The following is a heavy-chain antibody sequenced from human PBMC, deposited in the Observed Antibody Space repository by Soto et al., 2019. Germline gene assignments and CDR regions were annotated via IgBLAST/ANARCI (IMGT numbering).Heavy chain of an antibody. Sequence: SETLSLTCTVSGGSTSSSIYYWGWIRQPPGKGLEWIGSIYYSGSTYYNPSLKSRVTISVGTSKNQFSLKLSSVTAADTAVYYCARLITMVRGVPGGMDVWGQGTTVTVSS. CDR3: ARLITMVRGVPGGMDV. D-gene: IGHD3-10*01. V-gene: IGHV4-39*01. CDR2: IYYSGST. J-gene: IGHJ6*02. CDR1: GGSTSSSIYY.